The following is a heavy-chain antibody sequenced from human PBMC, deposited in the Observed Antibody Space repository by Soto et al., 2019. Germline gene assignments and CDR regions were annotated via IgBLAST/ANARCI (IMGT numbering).Heavy chain of an antibody. J-gene: IGHJ4*02. D-gene: IGHD3-22*01. CDR3: AKDSGIIGYYYGESYYFDY. CDR2: ISYDGSNK. V-gene: IGHV3-30*18. Sequence: GGSLRLSCAASGFTFSSYGMHWVRQAPGKGLEWVAVISYDGSNKYYADSVKGRFTISRDNSKNTLYLQMNSLRAEDTAVYYCAKDSGIIGYYYGESYYFDYWGQGTLVTVSS. CDR1: GFTFSSYG.